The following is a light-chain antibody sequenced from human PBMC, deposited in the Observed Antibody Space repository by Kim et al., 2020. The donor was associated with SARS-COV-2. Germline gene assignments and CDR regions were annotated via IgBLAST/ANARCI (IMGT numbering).Light chain of an antibody. CDR2: KAS. CDR3: QQYQSMMT. V-gene: IGKV1-5*03. CDR1: QNINTW. J-gene: IGKJ1*01. Sequence: SASVGDRVTNTCRASQNINTWLAWYQQKPGKAPKLLIYKASILESEVPSRFSGSGSGTEFTLTISSLQPADFATYYCQQYQSMMTFGQGTKVDIK.